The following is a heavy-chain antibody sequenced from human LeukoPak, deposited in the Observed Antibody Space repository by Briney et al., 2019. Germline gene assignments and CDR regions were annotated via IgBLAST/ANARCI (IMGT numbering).Heavy chain of an antibody. CDR1: GFTFSSYA. J-gene: IGHJ6*03. D-gene: IGHD2-15*01. CDR2: ISGSGGST. V-gene: IGHV3-23*01. Sequence: TGGSLRLSCAASGFTFSSYAMSWVRQAPGKGLEWVSAISGSGGSTYYADSVKGRFTISRDNSKNTLYLQMNSLRAEDTAVYYCARAGQERCSGGSCYRSYYYYYYMDVWGKGTTVTVSS. CDR3: ARAGQERCSGGSCYRSYYYYYYMDV.